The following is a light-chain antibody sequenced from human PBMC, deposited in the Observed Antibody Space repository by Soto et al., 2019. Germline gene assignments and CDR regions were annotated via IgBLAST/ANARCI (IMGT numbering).Light chain of an antibody. CDR3: SSYTSSSTLKV. V-gene: IGLV2-14*01. CDR1: SSDVGGYNY. Sequence: QSALTQPASVSGSPGQSITISCTGTSSDVGGYNYVSWYQQHPGKAPKLMIYEVSNRPSGVSNRFSGSKSGNTASLTISGLQAEDEAVYYCSSYTSSSTLKVFGGGTKLTVL. CDR2: EVS. J-gene: IGLJ2*01.